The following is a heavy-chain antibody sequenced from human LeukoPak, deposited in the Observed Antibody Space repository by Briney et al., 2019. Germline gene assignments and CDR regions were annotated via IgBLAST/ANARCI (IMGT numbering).Heavy chain of an antibody. CDR1: GFTFTSSA. Sequence: SVKVSCKASGFTFTSSAMQWVRQARGQRLEWIGWIVVGSGNTNYAQKFQERVTIARDMSTSTAYMELSSLRSEDTAAYYCAAIVSRGSSSSSYDYWGQGTLVTVSS. V-gene: IGHV1-58*02. J-gene: IGHJ4*02. D-gene: IGHD6-6*01. CDR2: IVVGSGNT. CDR3: AAIVSRGSSSSSYDY.